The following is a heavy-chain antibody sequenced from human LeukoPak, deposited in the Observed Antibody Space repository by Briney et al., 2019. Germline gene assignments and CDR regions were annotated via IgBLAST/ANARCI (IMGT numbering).Heavy chain of an antibody. CDR1: GGSFSGYY. Sequence: SETLSLTCAVYGGSFSGYYWSWIRQPPGKGLEWIGEINHSGSTNYNPSLKSRVTISVDTSKNQFSLKLSSVTAADTAVYYCARGHTDYDFWSGYSREFDYWGQGTLVTVSS. CDR3: ARGHTDYDFWSGYSREFDY. CDR2: INHSGST. V-gene: IGHV4-34*01. D-gene: IGHD3-3*01. J-gene: IGHJ4*02.